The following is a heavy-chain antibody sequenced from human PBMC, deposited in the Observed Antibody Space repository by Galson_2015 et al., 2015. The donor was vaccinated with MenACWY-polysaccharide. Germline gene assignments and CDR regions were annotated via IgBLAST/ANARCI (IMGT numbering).Heavy chain of an antibody. Sequence: SLRLSCAASGFTFDNYAMHWVRHAPGKGLEWVSGISWNRGSIGYADSVKGRFTISRDSAKNSLYLQMNSLRAEDTALYYCAKGRYDSCWNYFDNWGQGTLVTVSS. J-gene: IGHJ4*02. CDR3: AKGRYDSCWNYFDN. CDR1: GFTFDNYA. CDR2: ISWNRGSI. D-gene: IGHD6-19*01. V-gene: IGHV3-9*01.